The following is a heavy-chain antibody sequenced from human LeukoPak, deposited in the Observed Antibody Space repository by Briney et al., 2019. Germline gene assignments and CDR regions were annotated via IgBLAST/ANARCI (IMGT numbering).Heavy chain of an antibody. D-gene: IGHD6-19*01. CDR3: ARDRDGYSSGRAGLN. CDR1: GXTFSSYS. J-gene: IGHJ4*02. V-gene: IGHV3-21*01. Sequence: NPGGSLRLSCAASGXTFSSYSMNWVRQAPGKGLEWVSSISSSSSYIYYADSVKGRFTISRDNAKKSLYLQMNSLRAEDTAVYYCARDRDGYSSGRAGLNWGQGTLVTVSS. CDR2: ISSSSSYI.